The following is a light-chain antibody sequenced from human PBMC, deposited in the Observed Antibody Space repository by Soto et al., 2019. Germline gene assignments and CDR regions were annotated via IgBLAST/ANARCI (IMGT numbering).Light chain of an antibody. CDR2: EVS. J-gene: IGLJ2*01. CDR3: SSYTSSSTVV. V-gene: IGLV2-14*01. Sequence: QSALTQPASVSGSPGQSITTFCTGTSSDVGGYNYVSWYQHHPGKVPKLMIYEVSNRPSGVSNRFSGSKSGNTASLTISGLQAEDEADYYCSSYTSSSTVVFGGGTKLTVL. CDR1: SSDVGGYNY.